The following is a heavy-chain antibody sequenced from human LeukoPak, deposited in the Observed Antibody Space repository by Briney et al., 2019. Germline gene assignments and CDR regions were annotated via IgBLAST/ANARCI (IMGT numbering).Heavy chain of an antibody. J-gene: IGHJ6*02. CDR1: GYTFTGYN. CDR2: INPKSGGT. D-gene: IGHD2-21*01. CDR3: ARDVDGMDV. V-gene: IGHV1-2*02. Sequence: ASVRVSCKASGYTFTGYNMHWVRQGPRQGLEWMGCINPKSGGTNYAQKFQGRVTMTRDTSISTAYMELSRLTSDDKAVYYCARDVDGMDVWGQGTPVTVSS.